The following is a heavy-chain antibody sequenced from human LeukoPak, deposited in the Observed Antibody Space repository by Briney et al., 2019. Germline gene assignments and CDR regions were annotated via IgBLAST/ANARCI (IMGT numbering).Heavy chain of an antibody. CDR1: GFTVSSNY. J-gene: IGHJ6*02. D-gene: IGHD5-12*01. Sequence: QAGGSLRLSYAASGFTVSSNYMSWVRQAPGKGLEWVSVIYSGGSTYYADSVKGRFTISRDNSKNTLYLQMNSLRAEDTAVYYCAREVSVARGMDVWGQGTTVTVSS. CDR2: IYSGGST. V-gene: IGHV3-66*01. CDR3: AREVSVARGMDV.